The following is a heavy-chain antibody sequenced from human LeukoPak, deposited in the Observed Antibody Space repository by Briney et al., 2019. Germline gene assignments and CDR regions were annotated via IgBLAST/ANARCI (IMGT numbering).Heavy chain of an antibody. D-gene: IGHD3-22*01. CDR1: GFTFSNYS. CDR2: ISSSSRYI. Sequence: TGGSLRLSCAASGFTFSNYSMNWVRQAPGKGLEWVSSISSSSRYIYYADSVKGRFTISRDNAKNSLYLQMNSLRAEDTAVYYCARARYYYDSKDAFDIWGQGTMVTVSS. V-gene: IGHV3-21*01. CDR3: ARARYYYDSKDAFDI. J-gene: IGHJ3*02.